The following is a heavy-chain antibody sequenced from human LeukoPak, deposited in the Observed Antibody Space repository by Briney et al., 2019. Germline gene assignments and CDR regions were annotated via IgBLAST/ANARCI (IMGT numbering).Heavy chain of an antibody. V-gene: IGHV4-30-4*08. D-gene: IGHD1-26*01. CDR2: MHYSGNT. J-gene: IGHJ5*02. CDR3: ARHLSGSSWFDP. Sequence: PSQTLSLTCTVSGDSITSGDYYWTWIRQPPGKGLEWVAYMHYSGNTYYNSSLKSRLTISVDTSKNQFSLKLSFVTAADTAMYYCARHLSGSSWFDPWGQGTLVTVSS. CDR1: GDSITSGDYY.